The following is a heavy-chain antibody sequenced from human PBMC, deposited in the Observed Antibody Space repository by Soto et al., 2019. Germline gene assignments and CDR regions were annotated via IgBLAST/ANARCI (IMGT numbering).Heavy chain of an antibody. V-gene: IGHV1-69*13. D-gene: IGHD6-13*01. CDR1: GGTFSSYA. CDR2: IIPIFGTA. CDR3: ARDRGIEQQLVSYFDY. Sequence: GASVKVSCKASGGTFSSYAISWVRQAPGQGLEWMGGIIPIFGTANYAQKFQGRVTITADESTSTAYMELSSLRSEDTAVYYCARDRGIEQQLVSYFDYWGQGTLVTVSS. J-gene: IGHJ4*02.